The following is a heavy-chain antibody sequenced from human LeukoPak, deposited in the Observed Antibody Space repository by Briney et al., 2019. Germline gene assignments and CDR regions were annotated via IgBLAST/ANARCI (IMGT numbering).Heavy chain of an antibody. J-gene: IGHJ5*02. Sequence: PGGSLRLSCAASGFTFSSYSMNWVRQAPGKGLEWVSSISSSSSSYIYYADSVKGRFTISRDNAKNSLYLQMNSLRAEDTAVYYCARDPRTDYYDSSGLNWFDPWGQGTLVTVSS. CDR3: ARDPRTDYYDSSGLNWFDP. CDR1: GFTFSSYS. D-gene: IGHD3-22*01. CDR2: ISSSSSSYI. V-gene: IGHV3-21*01.